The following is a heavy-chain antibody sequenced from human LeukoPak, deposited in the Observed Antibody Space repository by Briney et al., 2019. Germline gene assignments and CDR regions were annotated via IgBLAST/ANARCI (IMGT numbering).Heavy chain of an antibody. CDR3: AKGRVVVPAAIEDAFDI. CDR2: ISGSGGST. J-gene: IGHJ3*02. D-gene: IGHD2-2*02. V-gene: IGHV3-23*01. CDR1: GFTFSSYA. Sequence: GGSLRLSCAASGFTFSSYAMSWVRQAPGKGLEWVSAISGSGGSTYYADSVKGRFTISRDNSKNTLYLQMNSLRAEDTAVYYCAKGRVVVPAAIEDAFDIWGQGTMVTVSS.